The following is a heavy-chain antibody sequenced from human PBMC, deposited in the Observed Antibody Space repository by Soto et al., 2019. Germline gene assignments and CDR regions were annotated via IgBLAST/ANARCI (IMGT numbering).Heavy chain of an antibody. CDR2: ISYDGSNK. J-gene: IGHJ3*01. V-gene: IGHV3-30*18. D-gene: IGHD1-26*01. Sequence: GGSLRLSCAASGFTFRSYGMHWVRQAPAKWLEWVAVISYDGSNKYYADSVKGRFTISRDNSKNTLYLQMNSLRAEDTAVYYCAKGGVGSTSNAFDLWGQGXMVTV. CDR1: GFTFRSYG. CDR3: AKGGVGSTSNAFDL.